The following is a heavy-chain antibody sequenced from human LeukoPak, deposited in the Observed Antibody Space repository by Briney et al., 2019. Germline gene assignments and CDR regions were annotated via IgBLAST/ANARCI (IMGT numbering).Heavy chain of an antibody. CDR2: IYYSGST. Sequence: SETLSLTCTVSGGSISSYYWSWIRQPPGKGLEWIGYIYYSGSTNYNPSLKSRVTISVDTSKNQFSLKLSSVTAADTAVYYCARDSWSGYPLGYYYYYGMDVWGQGTTVTVSS. CDR1: GGSISSYY. CDR3: ARDSWSGYPLGYYYYYGMDV. J-gene: IGHJ6*02. V-gene: IGHV4-59*01. D-gene: IGHD3-3*01.